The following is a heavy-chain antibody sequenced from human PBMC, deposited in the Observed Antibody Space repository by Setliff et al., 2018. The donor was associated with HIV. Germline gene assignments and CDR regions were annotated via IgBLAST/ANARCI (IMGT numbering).Heavy chain of an antibody. V-gene: IGHV3-23*01. CDR3: VRGYYGSDLQNGMDV. CDR1: GFAFSSQA. J-gene: IGHJ6*02. Sequence: GGSLRLSCAASGFAFSSQAMSWVRQAPGKGLDWVSVISESGYSADSVKGRFTISRDNSKNMLYLQMNNLTTEDTAVYYCVRGYYGSDLQNGMDVWGQGTTVTVSS. CDR2: ISESG. D-gene: IGHD3-10*01.